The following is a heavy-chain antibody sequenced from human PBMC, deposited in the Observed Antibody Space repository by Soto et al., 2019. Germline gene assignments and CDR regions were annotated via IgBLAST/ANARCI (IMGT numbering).Heavy chain of an antibody. CDR2: IYYSGST. CDR3: ARLGAQLGPHFDY. J-gene: IGHJ4*02. D-gene: IGHD6-13*01. V-gene: IGHV4-59*08. CDR1: GGSISSYY. Sequence: PSETLSLTCTVSGGSISSYYWSWIRQPPGKGLEWIGYIYYSGSTNYNPSLKSRVTISVDTSKNQFSLKLSSVTAADTAVYYCARLGAQLGPHFDYWGQGTLVTVSS.